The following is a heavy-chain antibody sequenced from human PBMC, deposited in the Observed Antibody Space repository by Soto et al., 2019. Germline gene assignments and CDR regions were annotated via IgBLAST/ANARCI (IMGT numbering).Heavy chain of an antibody. J-gene: IGHJ4*02. CDR2: IIPIFGTA. CDR3: AKYKVWGSPNFDY. D-gene: IGHD3-16*01. V-gene: IGHV1-69*13. CDR1: GGTFSSYA. Sequence: ASVKVSCKASGGTFSSYAISWVRQAPGQGLEWMGGIIPIFGTANYAQKFQGRVTITADESASTAYMELSSLRAEDTAVYYCAKYKVWGSPNFDYWGQGTLVTAPQ.